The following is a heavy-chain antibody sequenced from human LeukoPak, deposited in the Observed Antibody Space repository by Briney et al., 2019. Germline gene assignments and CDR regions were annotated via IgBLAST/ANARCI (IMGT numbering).Heavy chain of an antibody. V-gene: IGHV3-64*01. J-gene: IGHJ4*02. Sequence: GGSLRLSCAASGFTFSSYAMHWVRQAPGKGLQYVSAISSNGGSTYYANSLKGRFTISRDNSKNTMYLQMGSLRAEDMAVYYCARRGSYYGDSMDYWGQGTRVTVSS. CDR3: ARRGSYYGDSMDY. D-gene: IGHD1-26*01. CDR1: GFTFSSYA. CDR2: ISSNGGST.